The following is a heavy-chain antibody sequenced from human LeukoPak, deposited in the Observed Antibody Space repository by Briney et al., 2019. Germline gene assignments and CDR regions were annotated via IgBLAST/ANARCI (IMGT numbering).Heavy chain of an antibody. CDR3: ARRIAVAGNDY. J-gene: IGHJ4*02. CDR1: GFTFSSYW. D-gene: IGHD6-19*01. CDR2: IKQDGSAK. V-gene: IGHV3-7*03. Sequence: GGSLRLSCAASGFTFSSYWMSWVRQAPGKGLEWVANIKQDGSAKNYGDSVKGRFTISRDNAKNSLYLQMNSLRVEDTAVYYCARRIAVAGNDYWGQGTLVTVSS.